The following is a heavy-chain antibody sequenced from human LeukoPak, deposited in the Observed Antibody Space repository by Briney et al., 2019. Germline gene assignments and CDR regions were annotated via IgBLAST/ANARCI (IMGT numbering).Heavy chain of an antibody. CDR2: ISAYNGNT. V-gene: IGHV1-18*01. D-gene: IGHD2-2*02. J-gene: IGHJ4*02. CDR1: GYTFTSYG. CDR3: ARDKYCSSTSCYTGFDY. Sequence: ASVKVSCKASGYTFTSYGVSWVRQAPGQGLEWMGWISAYNGNTNYAQKLQGRVTMTTDTSTSTAYMELRSLRSDDTAVYYCARDKYCSSTSCYTGFDYWGQGTLVTVSS.